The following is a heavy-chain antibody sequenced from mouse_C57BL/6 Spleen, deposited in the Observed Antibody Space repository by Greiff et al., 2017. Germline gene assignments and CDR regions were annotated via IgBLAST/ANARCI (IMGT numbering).Heavy chain of an antibody. Sequence: VKLMESGPGLVQPSQSLSITCTVSGFSLTSSGVHWVRQSPGKGLEWLGVIWSGGSTDYNAAFISRLSISKDNSKSQVFFKMNSLQADDTAIYYCARGGLRRRDAMDYWGQGTSVTVSS. D-gene: IGHD2-4*01. CDR3: ARGGLRRRDAMDY. J-gene: IGHJ4*01. CDR2: IWSGGST. CDR1: GFSLTSSG. V-gene: IGHV2-2*01.